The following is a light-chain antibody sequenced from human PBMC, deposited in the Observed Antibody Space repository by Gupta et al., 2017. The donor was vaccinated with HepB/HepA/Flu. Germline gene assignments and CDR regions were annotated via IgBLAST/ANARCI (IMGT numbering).Light chain of an antibody. CDR2: GNN. Sequence: SSELTQDPPVSVALGQTVRLTCQGDSLRNYYASWFQQKPGQAPKLVLYGNNIRPSGIPDRLSGSNSGNTASLTIAGTQAEDEADYYCNCRDSSGNVVFGGGTRLTVL. J-gene: IGLJ2*01. V-gene: IGLV3-19*01. CDR3: NCRDSSGNVV. CDR1: SLRNYY.